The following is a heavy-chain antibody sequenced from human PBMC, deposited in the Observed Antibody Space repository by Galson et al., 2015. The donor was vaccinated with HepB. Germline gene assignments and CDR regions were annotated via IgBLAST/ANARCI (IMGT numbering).Heavy chain of an antibody. J-gene: IGHJ5*02. CDR1: GFTFSGHW. Sequence: SLRLSCAASGFTFSGHWMSWLRQAPGKGLGWVANTAHDGSDYQYVDSVKGRFTISRDNAKNSLYLQMNSLRAEDTAVYYCARHDFWAFAHWGQGTLVTVSS. V-gene: IGHV3-7*03. CDR3: ARHDFWAFAH. CDR2: TAHDGSDY. D-gene: IGHD3-3*01.